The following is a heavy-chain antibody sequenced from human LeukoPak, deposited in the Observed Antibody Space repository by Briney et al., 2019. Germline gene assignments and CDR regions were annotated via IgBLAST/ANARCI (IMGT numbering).Heavy chain of an antibody. CDR3: AKEKSSSGFFDY. CDR2: IGGSGGRT. J-gene: IGHJ4*02. Sequence: PGGSLRLSCAASGFTFSTYAMSWVRQAPGKGLEWVSAIGGSGGRTYYADSVKGRFNISRDNSKNTLYLQMNSLRAEDTSVYYCAKEKSSSGFFDYWGQGTLVTVSS. V-gene: IGHV3-23*01. CDR1: GFTFSTYA. D-gene: IGHD3-22*01.